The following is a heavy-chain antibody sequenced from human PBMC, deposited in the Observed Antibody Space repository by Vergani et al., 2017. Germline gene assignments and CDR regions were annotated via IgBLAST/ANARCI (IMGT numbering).Heavy chain of an antibody. J-gene: IGHJ4*02. D-gene: IGHD3-9*01. CDR3: AKQYFVAGNYLFDY. Sequence: EVQLVESGGGLVQPGGSLRLSCAASGFTFSSYWMYWVRLAPGEGLVWVSRIKSDGSITAYADSVKGRFTISRDNSKNMLFLQMNNLRTEDTAIYYCAKQYFVAGNYLFDYWGQGTLVTVSS. V-gene: IGHV3-74*03. CDR2: IKSDGSIT. CDR1: GFTFSSYW.